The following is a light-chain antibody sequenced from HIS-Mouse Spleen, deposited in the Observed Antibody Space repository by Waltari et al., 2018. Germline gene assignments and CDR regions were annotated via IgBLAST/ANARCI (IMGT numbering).Light chain of an antibody. V-gene: IGLV3-19*01. CDR1: SLRSYY. CDR3: NSRDSSGNNLSV. CDR2: GKN. J-gene: IGLJ1*01. Sequence: SSELTQDPAVSVALGQTVRITCQGYSLRSYYASWYQQKPRQAPVLVLYGKNNRPSGMTDRVSGCSSGDTASWTITGAQAEDEADYYCNSRDSSGNNLSVFGTGTKVTVL.